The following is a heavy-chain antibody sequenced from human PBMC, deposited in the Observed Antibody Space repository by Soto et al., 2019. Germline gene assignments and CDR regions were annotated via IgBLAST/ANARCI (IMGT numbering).Heavy chain of an antibody. CDR2: INPNSGGT. V-gene: IGHV1-2*04. J-gene: IGHJ3*02. CDR3: ARGGPYDSSGYYAFDI. Sequence: GASVKVSCKASGYTFTGYYMHWVRQAPGQGLEWMGWINPNSGGTNYAQKFQGWVTMTRDTSISTAYMELSRLRSDDTAVYYCARGGPYDSSGYYAFDIWGQGTMVTVSS. CDR1: GYTFTGYY. D-gene: IGHD3-22*01.